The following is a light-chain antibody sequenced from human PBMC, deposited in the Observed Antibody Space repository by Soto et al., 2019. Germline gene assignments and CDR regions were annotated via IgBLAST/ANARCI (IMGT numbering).Light chain of an antibody. CDR3: QQSYSPPFT. V-gene: IGKV1-39*01. Sequence: DIQMTQSPSSLSASVGDRVIITCRASQNIYSYLNWYQQKPGKAPNLLIYDASSLQSGVPSRFSGSSSGKDFNLSISSLQPEDFATYYCQQSYSPPFTFGPGPKVEIK. CDR1: QNIYSY. CDR2: DAS. J-gene: IGKJ3*01.